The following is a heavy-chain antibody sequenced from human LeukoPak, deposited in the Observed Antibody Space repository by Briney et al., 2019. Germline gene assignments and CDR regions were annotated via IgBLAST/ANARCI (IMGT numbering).Heavy chain of an antibody. J-gene: IGHJ4*02. V-gene: IGHV3-7*01. CDR2: IKQDGSEK. CDR3: ARFGSRNSSSWYANY. CDR1: GFTFSSYW. D-gene: IGHD6-13*01. Sequence: GGSLRLSCTASGFTFSSYWMSWVRQAPGKGLEWLANIKQDGSEKYYVDSVKGRCTISRDNAKNSLYLQMNSLRAEDTAVYYCARFGSRNSSSWYANYWGQGTLVTVSS.